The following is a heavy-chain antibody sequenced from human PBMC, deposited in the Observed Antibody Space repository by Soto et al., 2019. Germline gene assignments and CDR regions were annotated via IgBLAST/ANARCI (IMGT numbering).Heavy chain of an antibody. CDR3: ARDADYGGSRGGMDV. V-gene: IGHV4-31*03. D-gene: IGHD4-17*01. Sequence: QVRLEESGPGLVKPSETLSLICSVSGGSVNNANYFWNWIRHHPENGLEWIGYIYYSGSTRYNPPFKTRATLSIDTSKNHFSLRLNSVTVADTAVYFCARDADYGGSRGGMDVWGRGTTVTVSS. J-gene: IGHJ6*02. CDR1: GGSVNNANYF. CDR2: IYYSGST.